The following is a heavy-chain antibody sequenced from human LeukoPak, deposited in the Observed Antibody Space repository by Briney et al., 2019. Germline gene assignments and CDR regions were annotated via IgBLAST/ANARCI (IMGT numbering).Heavy chain of an antibody. CDR3: ARGDIVVVPAANLDY. V-gene: IGHV1-46*01. CDR1: GYTFTSYY. J-gene: IGHJ4*02. D-gene: IGHD2-2*01. Sequence: ASVKVSCKASGYTFTSYYMHWVRQAPGQGLEWMGIINPSGGSTSYAQKFQGRVTMTRDTSTSTVYMELSSLRSEDTAVYYCARGDIVVVPAANLDYWGQGTLVTVPS. CDR2: INPSGGST.